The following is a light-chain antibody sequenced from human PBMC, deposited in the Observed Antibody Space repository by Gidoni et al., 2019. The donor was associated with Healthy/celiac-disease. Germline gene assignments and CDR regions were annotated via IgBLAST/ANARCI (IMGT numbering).Light chain of an antibody. CDR1: SSDVGGYKY. CDR3: SSYTSSSVV. CDR2: DVS. V-gene: IGLV2-14*01. J-gene: IGLJ2*01. Sequence: QSALTQPASVSGSPGQSITISCTGTSSDVGGYKYVSWYQQHPGKASKLMIYDVSNRPSGVSXXFSXSKSGXXASXTXSGLQAEXEADYYCSSYTSSSVVFGGGTKLTVL.